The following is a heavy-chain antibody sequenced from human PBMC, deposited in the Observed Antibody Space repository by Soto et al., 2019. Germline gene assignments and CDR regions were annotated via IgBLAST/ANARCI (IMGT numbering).Heavy chain of an antibody. CDR3: ARLTGDIFTGYYRNWHFDL. V-gene: IGHV4-34*01. CDR1: GGSFSGYY. J-gene: IGHJ2*01. Sequence: PSETLSLTCAVYGGSFSGYYWSWIRQPPGKGLEWIGEINHSGSTNYNPSLKSRVTISVDTSKNQFSLKLSSVTAADTAVYYCARLTGDIFTGYYRNWHFDLWGRGTLVTVSS. CDR2: INHSGST. D-gene: IGHD3-9*01.